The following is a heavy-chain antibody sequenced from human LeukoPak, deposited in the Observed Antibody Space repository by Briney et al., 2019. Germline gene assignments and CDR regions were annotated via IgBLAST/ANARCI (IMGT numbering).Heavy chain of an antibody. CDR3: ARVDRYCSSTSCHWGDY. D-gene: IGHD2-2*01. J-gene: IGHJ4*02. Sequence: SETLSLTCTVSGGSISSSSYYWGWIRQPPGKGLEWIGSIYYSGSTYYNPSLKSRVTISVDTSKNQFSLKLSSVTAADTAVYYCARVDRYCSSTSCHWGDYWGQGTLVTVSS. CDR1: GGSISSSSYY. CDR2: IYYSGST. V-gene: IGHV4-39*07.